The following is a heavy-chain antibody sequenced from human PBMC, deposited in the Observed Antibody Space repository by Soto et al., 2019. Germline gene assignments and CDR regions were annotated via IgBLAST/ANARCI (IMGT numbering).Heavy chain of an antibody. CDR2: ISGSGGST. CDR1: GFTFSSYA. J-gene: IGHJ4*02. CDR3: AKASYDILTGYHLNYFDY. D-gene: IGHD3-9*01. V-gene: IGHV3-23*01. Sequence: GESLKISCAASGFTFSSYAMSWVRQAPGKGLEWVSAISGSGGSTYYADSVKGRFTISRDNSKNTLYLQMNSLRAEDTAVYYCAKASYDILTGYHLNYFDYWGQGTLVTVSS.